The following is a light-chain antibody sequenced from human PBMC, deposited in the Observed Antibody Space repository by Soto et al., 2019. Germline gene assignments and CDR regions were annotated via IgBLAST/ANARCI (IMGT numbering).Light chain of an antibody. Sequence: QSVLTQPASVSGSPGQSITISCTRTSSDVGNYIFVSWYRQHPGKAPKLMIYDINNRPSGVSNRFSGSKSGNTASLTISGLQAEDEADYYCVSYTTSASYVFGTGTKLTVL. CDR2: DIN. J-gene: IGLJ1*01. CDR1: SSDVGNYIF. V-gene: IGLV2-14*01. CDR3: VSYTTSASYV.